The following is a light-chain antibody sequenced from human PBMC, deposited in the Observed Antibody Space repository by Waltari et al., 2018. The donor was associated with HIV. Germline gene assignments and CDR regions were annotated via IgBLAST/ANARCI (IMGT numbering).Light chain of an antibody. CDR3: QSFDSSSVV. CDR2: ADN. J-gene: IGLJ2*01. V-gene: IGLV6-57*01. Sequence: NFMLTQPHSVSESPGKTVTISCTRSSGSIASNYVQWFQQRPGSSPTSVIFADNRRPSRVPDRFSGSIDMSSNSASLTISGLKTDDEADYYCQSFDSSSVVFGGGTKLTVL. CDR1: SGSIASNY.